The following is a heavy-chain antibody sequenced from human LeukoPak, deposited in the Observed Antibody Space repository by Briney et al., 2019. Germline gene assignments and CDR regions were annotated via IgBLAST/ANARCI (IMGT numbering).Heavy chain of an antibody. CDR3: ARGYCSSTRCSRGY. CDR1: GFTFSSYW. J-gene: IGHJ4*02. CDR2: INQDGSDK. Sequence: RPGGSLRLSCAASGFTFSSYWMSWVRQAPGKGLEWVANINQDGSDKNYVDSVKGRFTISRDNGKNSLYLQMNSLRDEDTAVYYCARGYCSSTRCSRGYWGQGTLVTVSS. D-gene: IGHD2-2*01. V-gene: IGHV3-7*01.